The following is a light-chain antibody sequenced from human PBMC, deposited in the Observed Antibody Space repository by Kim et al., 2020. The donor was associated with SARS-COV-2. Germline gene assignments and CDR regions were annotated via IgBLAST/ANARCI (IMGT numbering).Light chain of an antibody. CDR3: NSFTSTSASWL. V-gene: IGLV2-14*03. CDR2: DVN. J-gene: IGLJ3*02. CDR1: SNDIGGYNH. Sequence: SFTISCTGTSNDIGGYNHISWYQQHPGKAPKLIIFDVNYRPSGVSTRFSGSKSGNTASLTISGLQPDDEAVYFCNSFTSTSASWLFGGGTQLTVL.